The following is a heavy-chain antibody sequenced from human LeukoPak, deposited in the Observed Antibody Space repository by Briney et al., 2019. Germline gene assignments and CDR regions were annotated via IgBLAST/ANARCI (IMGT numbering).Heavy chain of an antibody. CDR1: GGSISSYY. CDR2: IYYSGST. D-gene: IGHD3-10*01. CDR3: ARLQMGYWGSGSYYRPPGYDY. V-gene: IGHV4-39*01. J-gene: IGHJ4*02. Sequence: PSETLSLTCTVSGGSISSYYWGWIRQPPGKGLEWIGSIYYSGSTYYNPSLKSRVTISVDTSKNQFSLKLSSVTAADTAVYYCARLQMGYWGSGSYYRPPGYDYWGQGTLVTVSS.